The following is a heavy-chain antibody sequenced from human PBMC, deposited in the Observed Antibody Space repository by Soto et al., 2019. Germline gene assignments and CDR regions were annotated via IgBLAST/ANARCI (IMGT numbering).Heavy chain of an antibody. CDR2: IYYSGST. J-gene: IGHJ4*02. D-gene: IGHD5-18*01. V-gene: IGHV4-30-4*01. Sequence: SETLSLTCTVSGGSISSGDYYWSWIRQPPGKGLEWIGYIYYSGSTYYNPSLKSRVTISVDTSKNQFSLKLSSVTAADTAVYYCASNSYGYTFYDYCGQGTQVTVSS. CDR3: ASNSYGYTFYDY. CDR1: GGSISSGDYY.